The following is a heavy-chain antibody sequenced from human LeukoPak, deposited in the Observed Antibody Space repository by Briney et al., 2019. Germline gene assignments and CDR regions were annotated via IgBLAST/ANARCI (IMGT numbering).Heavy chain of an antibody. Sequence: GESLKISCKGSGYSFTTYWIGWVRQMPGKGLEWMGIIYPGDSDTRYSPSFQGQVTISADKSISTAYLQWSSLKASDTAMYYCARPASPEYDSSGIVAFDIWGQGTMVTVSS. CDR3: ARPASPEYDSSGIVAFDI. V-gene: IGHV5-51*01. D-gene: IGHD3-22*01. J-gene: IGHJ3*02. CDR2: IYPGDSDT. CDR1: GYSFTTYW.